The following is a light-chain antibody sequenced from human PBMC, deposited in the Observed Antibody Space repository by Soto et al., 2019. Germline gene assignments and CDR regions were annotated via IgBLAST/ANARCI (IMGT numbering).Light chain of an antibody. Sequence: DIQLTQSPSFLSASVGDRVTITCRASQGISTFLAWYQQHPGTAPKRLIYDASNLQSGVPSKFSGSGSGTEFTLTSSRRQPEDFATYYCQQVNNYPLTFGGGTKVEIK. CDR2: DAS. J-gene: IGKJ4*01. CDR3: QQVNNYPLT. CDR1: QGISTF. V-gene: IGKV1-9*01.